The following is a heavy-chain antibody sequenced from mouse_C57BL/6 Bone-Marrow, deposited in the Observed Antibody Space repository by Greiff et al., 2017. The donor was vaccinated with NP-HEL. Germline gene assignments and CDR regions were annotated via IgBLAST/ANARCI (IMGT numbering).Heavy chain of an antibody. CDR1: GYTFTSYW. D-gene: IGHD2-13*01. Sequence: QVQLQQPGAELVKPGASVKLSCKASGYTFTSYWMQWVNQRPGQGLEWIGEIDPSDSYTNYNQKFKGKATLTVDTSSSTAYMQLSSLTSEDSAVYYCARERIIYYGDGGFAYWGQGTLVTVSA. V-gene: IGHV1-50*01. J-gene: IGHJ3*01. CDR3: ARERIIYYGDGGFAY. CDR2: IDPSDSYT.